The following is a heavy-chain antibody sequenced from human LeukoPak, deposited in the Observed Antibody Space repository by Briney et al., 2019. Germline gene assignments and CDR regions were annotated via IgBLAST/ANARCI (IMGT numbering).Heavy chain of an antibody. J-gene: IGHJ6*04. D-gene: IGHD2-15*01. V-gene: IGHV4-59*01. CDR3: ARHADIALYREGMDV. CDR1: GGSISHYF. Sequence: PSETLSLTCTVSGGSISHYFWSWIRQPPGQGLEWVGYVYYRGNTIYSPSLRDRVTISVDSSKNEFSLKMTSVTAADTAVYYCARHADIALYREGMDVWGKGTTVTVSS. CDR2: VYYRGNT.